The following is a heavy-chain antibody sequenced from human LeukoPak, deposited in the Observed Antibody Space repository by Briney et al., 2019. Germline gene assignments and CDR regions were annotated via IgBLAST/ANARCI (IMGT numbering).Heavy chain of an antibody. CDR1: GFTFSSYS. CDR2: ISSSSSYI. J-gene: IGHJ6*02. Sequence: PGGSLRLSCAASGFTFSSYSMNWVRQAPGKGLEWVSSISSSSSYIYYADSVKGRFTISRDNAKNSLYLRMNSLRAEDTAVYYCARDFRYSSSSIDYYYYGMDVWGQGTTVTVSS. V-gene: IGHV3-21*01. D-gene: IGHD6-6*01. CDR3: ARDFRYSSSSIDYYYYGMDV.